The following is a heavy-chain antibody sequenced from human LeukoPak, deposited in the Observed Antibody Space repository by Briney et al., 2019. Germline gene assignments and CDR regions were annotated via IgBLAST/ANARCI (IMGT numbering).Heavy chain of an antibody. CDR3: ARVPYSAVGATVYYFDY. J-gene: IGHJ4*02. D-gene: IGHD1-26*01. CDR1: GGSIINYY. Sequence: PSETLSLTCTVSGGSIINYYWSWIRQPPGKGLEWIGSIYHSGSTYYNPSLKSRVTISVDTSKNQFSLKLSSVTAADTAVYYCARVPYSAVGATVYYFDYWGQGTLVTVSS. CDR2: IYHSGST. V-gene: IGHV4-38-2*02.